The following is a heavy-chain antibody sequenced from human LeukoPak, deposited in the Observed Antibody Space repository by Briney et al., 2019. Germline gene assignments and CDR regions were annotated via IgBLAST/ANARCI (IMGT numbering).Heavy chain of an antibody. V-gene: IGHV4-61*02. CDR3: ASAEGAFDI. J-gene: IGHJ3*02. CDR1: GGSNSSGSYY. Sequence: SQTLSLTCTVSGGSNSSGSYYWSWIRQPAGKGLEWIGRIYTSGSTNYNPSLKSRVTISVDTSKNQFSLKLSSVTAADTAVYYCASAEGAFDIWGQGTMVTVSS. CDR2: IYTSGST.